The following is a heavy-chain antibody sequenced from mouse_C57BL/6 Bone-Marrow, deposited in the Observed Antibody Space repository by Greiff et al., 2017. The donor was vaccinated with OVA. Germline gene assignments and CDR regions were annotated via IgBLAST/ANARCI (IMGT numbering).Heavy chain of an antibody. CDR1: GFSLTSYG. CDR2: IWSGGST. CDR3: ARPYSDYLSYWYFDV. D-gene: IGHD2-4*01. V-gene: IGHV2-2*01. Sequence: VQVVESGPGLVQPSQSLSITCTVSGFSLTSYGVHWVRQSPGKGLEWLGVIWSGGSTDYNAAFISRLSISKDNSKSQVFFKMNSLQADDTAIYYCARPYSDYLSYWYFDVWGTGTTVTVSS. J-gene: IGHJ1*03.